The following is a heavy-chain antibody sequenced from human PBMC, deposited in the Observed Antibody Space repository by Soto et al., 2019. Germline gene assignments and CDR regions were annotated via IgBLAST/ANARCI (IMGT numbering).Heavy chain of an antibody. CDR2: VYNSGST. J-gene: IGHJ4*02. CDR1: GGSISSNY. Sequence: SETLSLTCTVSGGSISSNYWTWIRQPPGKGLEWIGYVYNSGSTNYNPSLKSRVTISEDTPKSQFSLKVNSMTAADTAVYYCARYRREAVAGYTLDNWGQGILVTVSS. CDR3: ARYRREAVAGYTLDN. D-gene: IGHD6-13*01. V-gene: IGHV4-59*01.